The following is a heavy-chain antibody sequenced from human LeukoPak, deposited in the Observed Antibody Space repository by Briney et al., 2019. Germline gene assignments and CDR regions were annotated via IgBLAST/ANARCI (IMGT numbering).Heavy chain of an antibody. CDR1: GFTFSSYA. CDR3: ARDSGSYGGPDDY. D-gene: IGHD1-26*01. V-gene: IGHV3-30-3*01. J-gene: IGHJ4*02. CDR2: ISYDGSNK. Sequence: GRSLRLSCAASGFTFSSYAMHWVRQAPGKGLEWVAVISYDGSNKYYADSVKGRFTISRDNSKNTLYLQMNSLRTEDTAVYYCARDSGSYGGPDDYWGQGTLVTVSS.